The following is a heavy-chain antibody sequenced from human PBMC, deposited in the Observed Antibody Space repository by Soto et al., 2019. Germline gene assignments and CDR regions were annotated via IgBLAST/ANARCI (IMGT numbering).Heavy chain of an antibody. CDR2: IYWNDNE. CDR1: GFSLRDYAVG. D-gene: IGHD6-19*01. Sequence: QITLKESGPTLVKPTQTRTLTCTFSGFSLRDYAVGVGWIRQPPGKALEWLSFIYWNDNEYYSPSLRSRLTISKDTSKNQVVLTMTNMDPVDTATYYCAHGSGWLFDYWGQGTLVTVSS. CDR3: AHGSGWLFDY. J-gene: IGHJ4*02. V-gene: IGHV2-5*01.